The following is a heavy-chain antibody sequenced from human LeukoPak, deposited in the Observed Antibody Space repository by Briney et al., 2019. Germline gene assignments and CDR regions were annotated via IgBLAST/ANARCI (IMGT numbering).Heavy chain of an antibody. CDR3: ASSAYDFWSGYLYPDAFDI. Sequence: SETLSLTCTVSGGSIRSYYWSWIRQPPGKGREGIGYIYYSGSTNYNPSLKSRVTISVDTSKNQFSLKLSSVTAADTAVYYCASSAYDFWSGYLYPDAFDIWGQGTMVTVSS. CDR1: GGSIRSYY. CDR2: IYYSGST. J-gene: IGHJ3*02. D-gene: IGHD3-3*01. V-gene: IGHV4-59*08.